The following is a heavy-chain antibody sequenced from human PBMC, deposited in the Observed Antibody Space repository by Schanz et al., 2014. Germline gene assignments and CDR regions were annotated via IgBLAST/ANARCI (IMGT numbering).Heavy chain of an antibody. CDR3: AKVRYSSGWRGDYFDE. D-gene: IGHD6-25*01. Sequence: EVQLVQSGGGLVQPGGSLRLSCAASGFIFGSSVMAWVRQAPGKGLEWVSGITGASDHIDYAESVKGRFTISRDNSKNTLYLQMKSLRAEDTAVYYCAKVRYSSGWRGDYFDEWGQGTLVTVAS. CDR1: GFIFGSSV. V-gene: IGHV3-23*04. J-gene: IGHJ4*02. CDR2: ITGASDHI.